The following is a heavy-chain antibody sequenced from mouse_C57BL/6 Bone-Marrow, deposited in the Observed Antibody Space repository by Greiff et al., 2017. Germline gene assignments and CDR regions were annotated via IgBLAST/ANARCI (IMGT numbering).Heavy chain of an antibody. V-gene: IGHV10-3*01. CDR2: IRSKSSNYAT. J-gene: IGHJ4*01. CDR3: AYTVVEAMDY. CDR1: GFTFNTYA. D-gene: IGHD1-1*01. Sequence: DVHLVESGGGLVQPKGSLKLSCAASGFTFNTYAMHWVRQAPGKGLEWVARIRSKSSNYATYYADSVKDRFTISRDDSQSMLYLQMNNLKTEDTAMYYCAYTVVEAMDYWGQGTSVTVSS.